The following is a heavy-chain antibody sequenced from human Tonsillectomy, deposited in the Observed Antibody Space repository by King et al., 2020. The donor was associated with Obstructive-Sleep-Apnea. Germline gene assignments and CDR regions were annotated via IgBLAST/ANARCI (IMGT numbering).Heavy chain of an antibody. V-gene: IGHV4-31*03. Sequence: QLQESGPGLVKPSQTLSLTCTVSGGSISSGGYYWSWIRQHPGKGLEWIGYIYYSGSTYYNPSLKSRVTISVDTSKNQFSLKLSSVTAADTAVYYCARERTWVYYGSGSYYKYFDYWGQGTLVTVSS. CDR2: IYYSGST. CDR1: GGSISSGGYY. CDR3: ARERTWVYYGSGSYYKYFDY. J-gene: IGHJ4*02. D-gene: IGHD3-10*01.